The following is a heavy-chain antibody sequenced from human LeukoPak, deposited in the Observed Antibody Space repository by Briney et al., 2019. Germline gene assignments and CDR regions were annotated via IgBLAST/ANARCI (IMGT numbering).Heavy chain of an antibody. V-gene: IGHV3-21*01. J-gene: IGHJ5*02. Sequence: PGGSLRLSCAASGFTFTRYSMNWVRQAPGKGLEWVSSISSSGSYIFYAQSVKGRFTISRDNAKNSLYLQMNSLRAEDTAVYYCARDGHDFWSGSFWFDPWGQGTLVTVSS. CDR2: ISSSGSYI. CDR1: GFTFTRYS. CDR3: ARDGHDFWSGSFWFDP. D-gene: IGHD3-3*01.